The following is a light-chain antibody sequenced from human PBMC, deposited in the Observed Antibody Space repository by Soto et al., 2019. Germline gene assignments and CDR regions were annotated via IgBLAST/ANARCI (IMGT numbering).Light chain of an antibody. CDR3: LLTYGDTRV. Sequence: QAVVTQEPSLTVSPGGTVTLTCGSSTGTVTSGQYAYWFQQKPGQAPRTLIYDTNNKHSWTPARFSGSLLGGKAALTLSGAQSEDEADYYCLLTYGDTRVFGGGTKLTVL. CDR2: DTN. J-gene: IGLJ2*01. CDR1: TGTVTSGQY. V-gene: IGLV7-46*01.